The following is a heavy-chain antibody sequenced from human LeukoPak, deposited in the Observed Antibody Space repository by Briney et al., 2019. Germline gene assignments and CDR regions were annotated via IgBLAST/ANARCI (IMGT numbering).Heavy chain of an antibody. CDR3: AREHSSSSGKVFDY. CDR1: GYTFTGYY. D-gene: IGHD6-6*01. CDR2: INPNSGGT. Sequence: ASVKVSCKASGYTFTGYYIHWVRQAPGQGLEWMGWINPNSGGTNYAQNFQGRVTMTRDTSISTAYMELNRLRSDDTAMYYCAREHSSSSGKVFDYWGQGTLVTVSS. V-gene: IGHV1-2*02. J-gene: IGHJ4*02.